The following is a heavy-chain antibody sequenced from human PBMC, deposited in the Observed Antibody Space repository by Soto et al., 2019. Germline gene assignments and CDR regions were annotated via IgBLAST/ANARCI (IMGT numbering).Heavy chain of an antibody. CDR2: INHSGST. V-gene: IGHV4-34*01. J-gene: IGHJ5*02. CDR3: ARGGSSGWYGGGDWFDP. Sequence: PSETLSLTCAVYGGSFSGYYWSWIRQPPGKGLEWIGEINHSGSTNYNPSLKSRVTISVDTSKNQFSLKLSSVTAADTAVYYCARGGSSGWYGGGDWFDPWGQGTLVTVS. CDR1: GGSFSGYY. D-gene: IGHD6-19*01.